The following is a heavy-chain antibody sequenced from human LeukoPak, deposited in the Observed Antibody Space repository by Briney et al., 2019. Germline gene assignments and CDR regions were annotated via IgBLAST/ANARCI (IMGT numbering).Heavy chain of an antibody. D-gene: IGHD3-3*01. CDR2: IYPGDSDT. CDR3: AGGRFPTCFAP. Sequence: GESLRISCKGSGYSFTTYWIGWVRQVPGKGLEWVGIIYPGDSDTRYSPSFQGQVTISADKSISTAYLQWSSVKASGTALYYCAGGRFPTCFAPGGQGTLVTVSS. CDR1: GYSFTTYW. V-gene: IGHV5-51*01. J-gene: IGHJ5*02.